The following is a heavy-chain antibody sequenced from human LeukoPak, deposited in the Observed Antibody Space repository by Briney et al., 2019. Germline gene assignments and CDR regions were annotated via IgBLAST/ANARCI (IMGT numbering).Heavy chain of an antibody. V-gene: IGHV3-23*01. CDR3: AKDMEGSAADYFDY. J-gene: IGHJ4*02. Sequence: GGSLRLSCAASGFTFSSYAMSWVRQAPGKGLERVSHISGSGDTTYYADSVKGRFTISRDNSKNTLYLQMNSLRADDTAVYYCAKDMEGSAADYFDYWGQGTLVTVSS. D-gene: IGHD3-10*01. CDR1: GFTFSSYA. CDR2: ISGSGDTT.